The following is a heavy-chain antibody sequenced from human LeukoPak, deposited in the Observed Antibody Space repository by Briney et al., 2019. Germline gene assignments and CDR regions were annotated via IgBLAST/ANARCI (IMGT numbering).Heavy chain of an antibody. CDR1: GGSISSSSYY. V-gene: IGHV4-39*07. CDR3: ARVGHSGWFLGGFQH. J-gene: IGHJ1*01. D-gene: IGHD6-19*01. Sequence: PSETLSLTCTVSGGSISSSSYYWGWIRQPPGKGLEWIGSIYYSGSTYYNPSLKSRVTISVDTSKNQFSLKLSSVTAADTAVYYCARVGHSGWFLGGFQHWGQGTLVTVSS. CDR2: IYYSGST.